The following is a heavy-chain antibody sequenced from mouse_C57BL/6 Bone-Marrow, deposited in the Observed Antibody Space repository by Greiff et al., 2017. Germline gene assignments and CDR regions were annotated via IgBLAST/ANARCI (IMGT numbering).Heavy chain of an antibody. V-gene: IGHV1-15*01. D-gene: IGHD4-1*02. J-gene: IGHJ2*01. Sequence: QVQLKESGAELVRPGASVTLSCKASGYTFTDYEMHWVKQTPVHGLEWIGAIDPETGGTAYNQKFKGKAILTADKSSRTAYMELRSLTSEDSAVYYCQLGGFDYWGQGTTLTVSS. CDR1: GYTFTDYE. CDR2: IDPETGGT. CDR3: QLGGFDY.